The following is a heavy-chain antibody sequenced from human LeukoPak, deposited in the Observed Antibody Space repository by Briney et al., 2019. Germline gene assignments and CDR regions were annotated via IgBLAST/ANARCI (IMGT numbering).Heavy chain of an antibody. J-gene: IGHJ4*02. Sequence: GRSLRLSCAASGFTLSNYAMHWVRQAPGKAVEWLAVISYNGRNEYYADSVKGRFTISRDNSKSTLYLQVNSLRAEDTAVYYCAKGELEYCSGTSCYAFDYWGQGTLVTVSS. CDR2: ISYNGRNE. CDR1: GFTLSNYA. CDR3: AKGELEYCSGTSCYAFDY. D-gene: IGHD2-2*01. V-gene: IGHV3-30*04.